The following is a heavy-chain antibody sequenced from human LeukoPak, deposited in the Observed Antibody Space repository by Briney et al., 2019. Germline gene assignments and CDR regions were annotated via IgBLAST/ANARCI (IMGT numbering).Heavy chain of an antibody. CDR2: ISAYNGHT. CDR3: AREEADSGTYYVDH. J-gene: IGHJ4*02. CDR1: GYTFISYG. V-gene: IGHV1-18*01. D-gene: IGHD1-26*01. Sequence: ASVKVSCKVSGYTFISYGITWVRQAPGQGLEWMGWISAYNGHTNHAQKSQGRVIMTTDTSTSTAYMELRSLRSDDTAVYYCAREEADSGTYYVDHWGQGTLVTVSS.